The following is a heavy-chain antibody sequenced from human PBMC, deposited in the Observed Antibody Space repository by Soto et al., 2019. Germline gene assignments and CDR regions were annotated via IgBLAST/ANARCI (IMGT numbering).Heavy chain of an antibody. J-gene: IGHJ4*02. D-gene: IGHD3-3*01. CDR2: VYHTGRT. CDR3: ARDFAYFDS. V-gene: IGHV4-61*05. Sequence: SETLSLTCTVTGDSISSRSYYWGWIRQPPGKGLEWIGYVYHTGRTSYNPSLKSRVSISMDTSKNQFSLTLDSVTAADTAVYFCARDFAYFDSWGQGTLVTVSS. CDR1: GDSISSRSYY.